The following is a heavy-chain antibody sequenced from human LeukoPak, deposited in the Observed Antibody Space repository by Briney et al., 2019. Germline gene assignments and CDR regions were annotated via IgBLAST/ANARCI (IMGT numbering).Heavy chain of an antibody. Sequence: GGSLRLSCAASGFTFSSYSMNWVRQAPGKGLEXXXXXSSSSYIYYADSVKGRFTISRDNAKNSLYLQMNSLRAEDTAVYYCAREYSSSWYLNWFDPWGQGTLVTVSS. CDR2: XSSSSYI. V-gene: IGHV3-21*01. D-gene: IGHD6-13*01. CDR1: GFTFSSYS. J-gene: IGHJ5*02. CDR3: AREYSSSWYLNWFDP.